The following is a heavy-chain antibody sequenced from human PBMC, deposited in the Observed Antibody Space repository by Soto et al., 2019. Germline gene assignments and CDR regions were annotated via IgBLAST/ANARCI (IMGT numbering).Heavy chain of an antibody. CDR2: LDQGGGEK. CDR1: EFSFIDYW. D-gene: IGHD3-10*01. V-gene: IGHV3-7*05. Sequence: GGSLKLPFAASEFSFIDYWLPWVRQAPGKGREWGANLDQGGGEKHYGDSVKGRFTISRDNAKNSLYLQMNSLRAEDTAVYYCAGGGNWFDPWGQGTLVTVSS. CDR3: AGGGNWFDP. J-gene: IGHJ5*02.